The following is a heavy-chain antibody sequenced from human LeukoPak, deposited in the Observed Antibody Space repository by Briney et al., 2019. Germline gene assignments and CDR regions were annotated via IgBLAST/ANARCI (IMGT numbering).Heavy chain of an antibody. Sequence: SVKVSCKASGGTFSSYAISWVRQAPGQGLEWMGRIIPIFGTANYAQKFQGRVTITTDESTSTAYMELSSLRSEATAVYYCARDGTYGSGSPMWGQGTLVTVSS. CDR1: GGTFSSYA. CDR3: ARDGTYGSGSPM. CDR2: IIPIFGTA. J-gene: IGHJ4*02. D-gene: IGHD3-10*01. V-gene: IGHV1-69*05.